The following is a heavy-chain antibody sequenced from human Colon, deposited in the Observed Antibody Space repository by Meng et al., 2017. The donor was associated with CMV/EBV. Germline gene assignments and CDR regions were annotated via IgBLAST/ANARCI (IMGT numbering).Heavy chain of an antibody. CDR1: GFTFSDYG. CDR2: IRYDGSNK. V-gene: IGHV3-30*02. CDR3: AKGSGYNWYYLDY. Sequence: GESLKISCAASGFTFSDYGMHWVRQAPGKGLEWVAFIRYDGSNKYYADSVKGRFTISRDNSKNTLYVQMNSLRGEDTAVYYCAKGSGYNWYYLDYWGQGTLVTVSS. J-gene: IGHJ4*02. D-gene: IGHD5-12*01.